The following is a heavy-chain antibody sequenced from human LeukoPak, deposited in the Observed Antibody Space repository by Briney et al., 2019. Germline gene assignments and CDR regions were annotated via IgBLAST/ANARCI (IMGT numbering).Heavy chain of an antibody. CDR3: ARHVDLYYYGMDV. Sequence: SETLSLTCAVSGGSISSGGYSWSWIRQPPGKGLEWIGYIYYSGSTNYNPSLKGRVTISVDTSKNQFSLKLSSVTAADTAVYYCARHVDLYYYGMDVWGQGTTVTVSS. V-gene: IGHV4-61*08. CDR2: IYYSGST. CDR1: GGSISSGGYS. J-gene: IGHJ6*02. D-gene: IGHD3/OR15-3a*01.